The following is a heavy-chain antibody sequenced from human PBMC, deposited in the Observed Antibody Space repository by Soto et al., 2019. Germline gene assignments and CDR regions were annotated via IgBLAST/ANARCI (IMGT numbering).Heavy chain of an antibody. CDR2: IYYSGST. J-gene: IGHJ4*02. CDR1: SGSISSSSYY. Sequence: SETLSLTCAVSSGSISSSSYYWGWIRQPPGKGLEWIGSIYYSGSTYYNPSLKSRVTISVDTSKNQFSLKLSSVTAADTAVYYCARHRVGSNYYITKYPHPDFDYWGQGTLVPSPQ. V-gene: IGHV4-39*01. D-gene: IGHD4-4*01. CDR3: ARHRVGSNYYITKYPHPDFDY.